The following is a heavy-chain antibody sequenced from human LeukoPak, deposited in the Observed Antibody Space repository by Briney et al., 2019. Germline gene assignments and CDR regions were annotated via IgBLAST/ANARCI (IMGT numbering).Heavy chain of an antibody. CDR2: ISAYNGNT. D-gene: IGHD3-22*01. V-gene: IGHV1-18*01. J-gene: IGHJ4*02. CDR3: ACYDSSGYSYVY. Sequence: GASVKVSCKASGYTFTSYGISWVRQAPGQGLEWMGWISAYNGNTNYAQKLQGRVTMTTDTSTSTAYMELRSLRSDDTAVYYRACYDSSGYSYVYWGQGTLVTVSS. CDR1: GYTFTSYG.